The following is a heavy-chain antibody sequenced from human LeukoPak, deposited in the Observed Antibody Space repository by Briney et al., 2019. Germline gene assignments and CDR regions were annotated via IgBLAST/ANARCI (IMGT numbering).Heavy chain of an antibody. Sequence: ALVKVSCKASGGTFSSYAISWVRQAPGQRLEWMGGIIPIFGTANYAQKFQGRVTITADESTSTAYMELSSLRSEDTAVYYCARGHYDSSGYYDLDYWGQGTLVTVSS. CDR3: ARGHYDSSGYYDLDY. D-gene: IGHD3-22*01. CDR1: GGTFSSYA. J-gene: IGHJ4*02. CDR2: IIPIFGTA. V-gene: IGHV1-69*13.